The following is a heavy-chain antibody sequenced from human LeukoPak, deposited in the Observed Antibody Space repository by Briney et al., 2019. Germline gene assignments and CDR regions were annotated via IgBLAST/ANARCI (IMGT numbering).Heavy chain of an antibody. Sequence: PSETLSLTCTVSGVSVSSGTYYWTWIRQPPGKGLEWIGNIYTSGSTNYSPSLKSRLTISLDTSKNQSSLKLSSVTAADTAVYYCARMAYYYDSDGYSQLDYWGQGTLVTVSS. CDR1: GVSVSSGTYY. J-gene: IGHJ4*02. D-gene: IGHD3-22*01. CDR3: ARMAYYYDSDGYSQLDY. CDR2: IYTSGST. V-gene: IGHV4-61*01.